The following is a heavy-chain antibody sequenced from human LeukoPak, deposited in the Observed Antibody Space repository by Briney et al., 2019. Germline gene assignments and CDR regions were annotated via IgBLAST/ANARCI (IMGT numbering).Heavy chain of an antibody. Sequence: PGGSLRLSCAASGFTFNNYSMNWVRQAPGKGLEWVSFITSSSSTVYYADSVKGRFTISRDDSNNALYLQMHSLRAEDTALYYCASGPPFLKYFEYWGQGTLVTVSS. CDR3: ASGPPFLKYFEY. V-gene: IGHV3-48*01. CDR2: ITSSSSTV. D-gene: IGHD3-3*01. CDR1: GFTFNNYS. J-gene: IGHJ4*02.